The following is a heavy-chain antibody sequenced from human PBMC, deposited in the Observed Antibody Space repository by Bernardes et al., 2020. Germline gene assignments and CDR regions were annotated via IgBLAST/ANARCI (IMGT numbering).Heavy chain of an antibody. CDR1: GFTFSSYA. Sequence: GGSLRLSCAASGFTFSSYAMSWVRQAPGKGLEWVSAISGSGGSTYYADSVKGRFTISRDNSKNTLYLQMNSLRAEDTAVYYCATTSNDILTGYYQSHNWFDPWGQGTLVTVSS. CDR2: ISGSGGST. D-gene: IGHD3-9*01. V-gene: IGHV3-23*01. J-gene: IGHJ5*02. CDR3: ATTSNDILTGYYQSHNWFDP.